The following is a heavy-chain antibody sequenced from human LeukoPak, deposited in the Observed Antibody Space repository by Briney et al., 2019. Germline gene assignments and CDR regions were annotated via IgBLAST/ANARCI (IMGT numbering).Heavy chain of an antibody. J-gene: IGHJ4*02. CDR3: ARDYSGSLDY. CDR1: GGSLRSAHG. Sequence: SETLSLTCTVSGGSLRSAHGWSWIRQPPGKGLEWIGYSQNSGCTNCNPSLKSRVTISVDTSKNQFSLKLSSVTAADTAVYYCARDYSGSLDYWGQGTLVTVSS. V-gene: IGHV4-61*01. D-gene: IGHD3-10*01. CDR2: SQNSGCT.